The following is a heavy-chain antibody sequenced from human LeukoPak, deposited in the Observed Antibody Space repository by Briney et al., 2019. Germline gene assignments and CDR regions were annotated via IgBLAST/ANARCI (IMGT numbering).Heavy chain of an antibody. D-gene: IGHD1-1*01. V-gene: IGHV3-15*01. J-gene: IGHJ4*02. Sequence: PGGSLRLSCTASGFTFTYAWMSWVRQAPGKGLEWLGRIRSNSDGGTTDYAAPVKDRFTISRDDSKNTLYLQMNSLKTGDTAVYYCTTGSRPRSFERIGYWGQGTRVAVSS. CDR3: TTGSRPRSFERIGY. CDR2: IRSNSDGGTT. CDR1: GFTFTYAW.